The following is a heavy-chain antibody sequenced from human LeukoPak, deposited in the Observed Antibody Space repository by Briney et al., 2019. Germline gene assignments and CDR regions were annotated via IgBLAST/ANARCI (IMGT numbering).Heavy chain of an antibody. D-gene: IGHD2-2*02. Sequence: SETLSLTCTVSGGSISSYYWSWIRQPPGKGLEWIGYIYYSGSTNYNPSLKSRVTISVDTSKNQFSLKLSSVTAADTAVYYCARLRGYCSSTSCYTAYYYYGMDVWGRGTTVTVSS. CDR1: GGSISSYY. V-gene: IGHV4-59*08. CDR2: IYYSGST. J-gene: IGHJ6*02. CDR3: ARLRGYCSSTSCYTAYYYYGMDV.